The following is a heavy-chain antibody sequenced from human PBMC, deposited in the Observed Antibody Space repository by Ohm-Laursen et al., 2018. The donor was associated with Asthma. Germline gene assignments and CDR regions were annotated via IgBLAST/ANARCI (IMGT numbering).Heavy chain of an antibody. CDR2: ISDNGDRS. CDR1: GFTFNTHA. J-gene: IGHJ6*02. Sequence: GSLRLSCTASGFTFNTHAMNWARQAPGKGLEWVSAISDNGDRSFYADSVKGRFTISRDNSKNTMYLQMNSLSSEDTAVYYCASKGGRCATTTCSREAPHYYGLAVWGQGTTVTVSS. D-gene: IGHD1-26*01. V-gene: IGHV3-23*01. CDR3: ASKGGRCATTTCSREAPHYYGLAV.